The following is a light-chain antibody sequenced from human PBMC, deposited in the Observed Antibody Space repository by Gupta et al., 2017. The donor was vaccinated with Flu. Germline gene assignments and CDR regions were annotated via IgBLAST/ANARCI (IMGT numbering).Light chain of an antibody. Sequence: SVLTQPPSASGAPGQRVTISCSGSSSNFGSNYVYWYQQLPVTAPKLLIYRNKQRPSGGPDRVSGSNSGTSASLAISWLRAEEEADYYCEAWDDILSGVWVFGGGTKLTVL. CDR3: EAWDDILSGVWV. CDR2: RNK. J-gene: IGLJ3*02. V-gene: IGLV1-47*01. CDR1: SSNFGSNY.